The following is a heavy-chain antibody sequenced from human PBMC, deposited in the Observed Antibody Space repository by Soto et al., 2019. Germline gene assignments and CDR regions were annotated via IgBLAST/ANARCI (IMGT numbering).Heavy chain of an antibody. CDR3: ARGGAMGVDY. CDR1: GFTFDDYA. D-gene: IGHD1-26*01. V-gene: IGHV3-74*01. Sequence: LRLSCAASGFTFDDYAMYWVRQAPGKGLVWVSRIYFDGITTNYADSVKGRLTVSRDNAKNTVYLHVNTLRDEDTAVYYCARGGAMGVDYWGQGTLVTVSS. J-gene: IGHJ4*02. CDR2: IYFDGITT.